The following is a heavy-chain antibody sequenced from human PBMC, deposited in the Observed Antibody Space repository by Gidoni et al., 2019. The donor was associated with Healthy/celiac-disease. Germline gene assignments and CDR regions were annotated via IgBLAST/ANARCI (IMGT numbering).Heavy chain of an antibody. V-gene: IGHV3-15*07. J-gene: IGHJ4*02. Sequence: EVQLVESGGGLVKPGGSLRLSCAASGFTSSNAWMNGVRQAPGKGLEWVGRIKSKTDGGTTDYAAPVKGRFTISRDDSKNTLYLQMNSLKTEDTAVYYCTTGPRVGANKHVLIDNDYWGQGTLVTVSS. CDR3: TTGPRVGANKHVLIDNDY. D-gene: IGHD1-26*01. CDR2: IKSKTDGGTT. CDR1: GFTSSNAW.